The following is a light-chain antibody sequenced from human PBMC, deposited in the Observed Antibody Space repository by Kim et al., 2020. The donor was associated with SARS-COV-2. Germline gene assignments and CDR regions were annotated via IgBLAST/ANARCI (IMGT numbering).Light chain of an antibody. V-gene: IGLV2-23*01. CDR1: SDKL. CDR2: EDT. J-gene: IGLJ3*02. Sequence: SDKLVSWYQQYPGKAPKLIIYEDTKRPSGVSSRFSGSKSGNTASLTISGLQTEDEADYYCCSYAGGPWVFGGGTKVTVL. CDR3: CSYAGGPWV.